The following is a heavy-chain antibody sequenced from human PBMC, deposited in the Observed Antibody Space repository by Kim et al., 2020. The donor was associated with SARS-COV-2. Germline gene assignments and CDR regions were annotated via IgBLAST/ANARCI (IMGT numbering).Heavy chain of an antibody. CDR3: ARVPIVGPTGDFDY. J-gene: IGHJ4*02. CDR1: GYTFTGYY. Sequence: ASVKVSCKASGYTFTGYYMHWVRQAPGQGLEWMGRINPNSGGTNYAQKFQGRVTTTRDTSISTAYMELSSLRSDDTAMYYCARVPIVGPTGDFDYWGQGTLVTVSS. V-gene: IGHV1-2*06. D-gene: IGHD1-26*01. CDR2: INPNSGGT.